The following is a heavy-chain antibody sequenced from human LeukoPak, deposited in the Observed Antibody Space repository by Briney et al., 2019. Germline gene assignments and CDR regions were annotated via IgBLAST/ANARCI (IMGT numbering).Heavy chain of an antibody. D-gene: IGHD3-22*01. Sequence: GGSLRLSCAASGFTFSSYAMSWVRQAPGKGLEWVSGISTSGGSTSYADSVKGRFTISRDNPRNTLYMQMDSMRAEDTAVYYCTIMHRYYDGSGYWVQWGQGTLVTVSS. CDR1: GFTFSSYA. J-gene: IGHJ4*02. CDR3: TIMHRYYDGSGYWVQ. CDR2: ISTSGGST. V-gene: IGHV3-23*01.